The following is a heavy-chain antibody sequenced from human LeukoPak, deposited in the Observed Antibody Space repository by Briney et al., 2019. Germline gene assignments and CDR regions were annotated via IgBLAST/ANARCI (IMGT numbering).Heavy chain of an antibody. V-gene: IGHV3-74*01. D-gene: IGHD3-22*01. Sequence: GGSLRLSCAASGFTFSSYRMHWVRQAPGKGLMWVSRIDSDGGNTRYADSVKGRFTISRDNAKNTLYLQMNSLRAEDTAVYYCARPLYETSGYYFLWGQGTLVTVSS. J-gene: IGHJ4*02. CDR1: GFTFSSYR. CDR2: IDSDGGNT. CDR3: ARPLYETSGYYFL.